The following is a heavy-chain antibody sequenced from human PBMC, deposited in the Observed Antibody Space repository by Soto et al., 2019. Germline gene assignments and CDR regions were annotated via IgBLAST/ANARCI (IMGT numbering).Heavy chain of an antibody. CDR3: AKDWSPGFDP. CDR2: ISYDGSNK. J-gene: IGHJ5*02. CDR1: GFTFSSYC. V-gene: IGHV3-30*18. Sequence: GGSLRLCWAASGFTFSSYCMHWVRQAPGKGLEWVAVISYDGSNKYYADSVKGRFTISRDNSKNTLYLQMNSLRAEDTAVYYCAKDWSPGFDPWAQGTLVTVSS.